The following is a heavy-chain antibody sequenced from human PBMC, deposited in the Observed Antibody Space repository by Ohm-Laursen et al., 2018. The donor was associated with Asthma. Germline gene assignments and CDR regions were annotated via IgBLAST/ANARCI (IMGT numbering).Heavy chain of an antibody. J-gene: IGHJ4*02. Sequence: GTLSLTCTVSGGSIRSAAYYWSWIRQPPGKGLEWIGYIYYSGSTNYNPSLKSRVTISVDTSKNQFSLKLSSVTAADTAVYYCARGPNWNFQFDYWGQGTLVTVSS. D-gene: IGHD1-7*01. CDR2: IYYSGST. V-gene: IGHV4-61*08. CDR3: ARGPNWNFQFDY. CDR1: GGSIRSAAYY.